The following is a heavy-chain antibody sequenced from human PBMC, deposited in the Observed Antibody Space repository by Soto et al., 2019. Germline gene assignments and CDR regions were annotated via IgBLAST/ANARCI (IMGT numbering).Heavy chain of an antibody. Sequence: SETLSLTCTVSGGSISSSSYYWGWIRQPPGKGLEWIGSIYYSGSTYYNPSLKSRVTISVDTSKNQFSLKLSSVTAADTAVYYCARPITMGHYGMDVWGQGTTVTVSS. J-gene: IGHJ6*02. CDR2: IYYSGST. CDR3: ARPITMGHYGMDV. CDR1: GGSISSSSYY. D-gene: IGHD3-10*01. V-gene: IGHV4-39*01.